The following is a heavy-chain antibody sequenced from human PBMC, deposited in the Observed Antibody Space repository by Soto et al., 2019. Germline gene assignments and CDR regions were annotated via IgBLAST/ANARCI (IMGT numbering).Heavy chain of an antibody. D-gene: IGHD3-10*01. CDR3: ARGVTMVRGVIIDWFDP. V-gene: IGHV3-13*04. J-gene: IGHJ5*02. CDR1: GFTFSSYD. CDR2: IGTAGDT. Sequence: EVQLVESGGGLVQPGGSLRLSCAASGFTFSSYDMHWVRQATGKGLEWVSTIGTAGDTYYPGSVKGRFTISRENAKNSLYLQMNSLRAGDTAVYYCARGVTMVRGVIIDWFDPWAREPWSPSPQ.